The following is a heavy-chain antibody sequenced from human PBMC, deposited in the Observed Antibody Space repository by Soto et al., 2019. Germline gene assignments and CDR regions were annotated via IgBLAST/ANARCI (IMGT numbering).Heavy chain of an antibody. J-gene: IGHJ1*01. Sequence: SETLSLTCTVSGGSISSYYWSWIRQPPGKGLEWIGYIYYSGSTNYNPSLKSRVTISVDTSKNQFSLKLSSVTAADTAVYYCARHRYCSGGSCYNNFQHWGQGTLVTVSS. CDR3: ARHRYCSGGSCYNNFQH. D-gene: IGHD2-15*01. V-gene: IGHV4-59*08. CDR2: IYYSGST. CDR1: GGSISSYY.